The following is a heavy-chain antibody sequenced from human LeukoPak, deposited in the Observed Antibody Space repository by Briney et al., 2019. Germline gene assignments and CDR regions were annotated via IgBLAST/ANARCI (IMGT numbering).Heavy chain of an antibody. CDR1: GGSISRSDHY. Sequence: SETLSLTCSVSGGSISRSDHYWSWIRQPPGKGLEWIGNIYYNGITYYNPSLKGRVTMSVDTSQNQFSLKLSSVTATDTAVYARGDGGSSTVPIYWFDSWGQGTLVTVSS. CDR3: GDGGSSTVPIYWFDS. D-gene: IGHD4-17*01. J-gene: IGHJ5*01. CDR2: IYYNGIT. V-gene: IGHV4-30-4*01.